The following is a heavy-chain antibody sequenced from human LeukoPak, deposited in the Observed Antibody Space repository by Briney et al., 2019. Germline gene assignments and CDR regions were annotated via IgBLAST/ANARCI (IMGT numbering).Heavy chain of an antibody. CDR1: GFTFDDYA. CDR2: ISWNSGSI. Sequence: GGSLRLSCAASGFTFDDYAMHWVRQAPGKGLEWVSGISWNSGSIGYADSVKGRFTISRDNAKNSLYLQMNSLRAEDTALYYCAKDLGGLDPLGPFDYWGQGTPVTVSS. CDR3: AKDLGGLDPLGPFDY. V-gene: IGHV3-9*01. D-gene: IGHD3-16*01. J-gene: IGHJ4*02.